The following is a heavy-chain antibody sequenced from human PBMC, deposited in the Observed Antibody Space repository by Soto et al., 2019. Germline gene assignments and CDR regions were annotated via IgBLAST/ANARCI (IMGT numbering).Heavy chain of an antibody. J-gene: IGHJ1*01. Sequence: ASVKVSCKASGYTFTRYYMHWVRQAPGQGLEWMGMINPSGGSTTYAQNLQGRVTVTRDTSTSTVYLELSSLRSEDTAVYYCASPLPPSPAEYFRHGGRGTRFGVSS. CDR3: ASPLPPSPAEYFRH. CDR2: INPSGGST. CDR1: GYTFTRYY. V-gene: IGHV1-46*03.